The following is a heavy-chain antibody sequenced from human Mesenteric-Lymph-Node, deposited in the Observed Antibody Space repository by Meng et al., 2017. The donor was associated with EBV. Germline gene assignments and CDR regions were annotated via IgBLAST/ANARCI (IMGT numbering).Heavy chain of an antibody. CDR3: ARDHTSGWFDP. D-gene: IGHD6-19*01. V-gene: IGHV3-11*01. J-gene: IGHJ5*02. CDR1: GCTYSDYY. Sequence: QVRQAHSGGGLVDSSEFLRLCCAAAGCTYSDYYMRWMRQPPGKRLEWVSYISSSGITKYYADSVKGRFTISRDNVKKSLFLQMNSLRAEDTAVYYCARDHTSGWFDPWGQGTLVTVSS. CDR2: ISSSGITK.